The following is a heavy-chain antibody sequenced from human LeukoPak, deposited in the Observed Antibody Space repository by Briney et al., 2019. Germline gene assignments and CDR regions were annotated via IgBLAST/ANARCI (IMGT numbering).Heavy chain of an antibody. V-gene: IGHV1-18*01. D-gene: IGHD3-9*01. CDR2: ISAQHGQT. J-gene: IGHJ4*02. CDR3: ARSPHILTGENFDY. Sequence: ASVKVSCKTSGYSENFYGITWVRQVAGQGLEWMGWISAQHGQTEYAPNSQDRVTMTTDTYTNTAYMELRSLRSDDTAVYYCARSPHILTGENFDYWGQGTLVTVSS. CDR1: GYSENFYG.